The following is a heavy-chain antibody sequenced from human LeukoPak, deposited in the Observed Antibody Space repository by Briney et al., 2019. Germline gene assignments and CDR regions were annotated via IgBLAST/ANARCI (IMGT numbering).Heavy chain of an antibody. Sequence: GEALTIYCQGSGYSFTSYWLSWDRQIPGKGLGWMGRIDSSDSYTNYSPSFQGHVTISADKSISTAYLKWSSLKASDTAMYYCARQGYGDCSDYWGQGTLVTVSS. CDR2: IDSSDSYT. J-gene: IGHJ4*02. D-gene: IGHD4-17*01. CDR1: GYSFTSYW. V-gene: IGHV5-10-1*01. CDR3: ARQGYGDCSDY.